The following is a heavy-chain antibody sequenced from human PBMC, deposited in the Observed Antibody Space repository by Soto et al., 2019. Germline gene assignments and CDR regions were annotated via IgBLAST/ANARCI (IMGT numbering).Heavy chain of an antibody. V-gene: IGHV1-24*01. CDR3: ATSIDYYDSSGYYTPLDY. CDR2: FDPEDGET. D-gene: IGHD3-22*01. J-gene: IGHJ4*02. Sequence: ASVKVSCKVSGYTLTELSMHWVRQAPGKGLEWMGGFDPEDGETIYAQKFQGRVTMTEDTSTDTAYMELSSLRSEDTAVYYCATSIDYYDSSGYYTPLDYWGQGTLVTVSS. CDR1: GYTLTELS.